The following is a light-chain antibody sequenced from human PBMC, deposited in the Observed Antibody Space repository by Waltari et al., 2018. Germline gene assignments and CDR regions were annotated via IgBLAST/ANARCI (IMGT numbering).Light chain of an antibody. CDR3: QQYDNWPPLT. CDR1: QSFRSN. J-gene: IGKJ5*01. V-gene: IGKV3-15*01. Sequence: EIVMTQSPATLSVSPGQRATLRCRASQSFRSNYLAWYQQKPGQAPRLLIYGVSTRATGIPARFSGSGFGTEFTLTISSVQAEDFAVYYCQQYDNWPPLTFGQGTRLEIK. CDR2: GVS.